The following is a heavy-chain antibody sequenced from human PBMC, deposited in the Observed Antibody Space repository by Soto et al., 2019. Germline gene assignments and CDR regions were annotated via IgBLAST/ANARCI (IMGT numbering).Heavy chain of an antibody. CDR2: ISAYNGNT. V-gene: IGHV1-18*01. D-gene: IGHD2-2*01. Sequence: ASVKVSCKASGYTFTSYGISWVRQAPGQGLEWMGWISAYNGNTNYAQKLQGRVTMTTDTSTSTAYMELRSLRSDDTAVYYCARDCSSTSCYGQWWGGIKFDYYYYGMDVWG. CDR1: GYTFTSYG. CDR3: ARDCSSTSCYGQWWGGIKFDYYYYGMDV. J-gene: IGHJ6*02.